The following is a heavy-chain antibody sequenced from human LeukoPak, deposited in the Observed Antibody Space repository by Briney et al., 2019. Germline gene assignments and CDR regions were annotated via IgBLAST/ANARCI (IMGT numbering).Heavy chain of an antibody. CDR1: GYTFTSYG. CDR2: ISAYNGNT. D-gene: IGHD5-12*01. J-gene: IGHJ4*02. Sequence: ASVKVSCKASGYTFTSYGISWVRQAPGQGLEWMGWISAYNGNTNYAQKLQGRVTMTTDTSTSTAYMELRRLRSDDTAVYYSARVYYYQGGYDFDYWGQGTLVTVSS. V-gene: IGHV1-18*01. CDR3: ARVYYYQGGYDFDY.